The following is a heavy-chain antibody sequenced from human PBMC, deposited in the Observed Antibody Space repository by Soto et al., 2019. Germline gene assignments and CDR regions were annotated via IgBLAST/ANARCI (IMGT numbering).Heavy chain of an antibody. D-gene: IGHD1-26*01. CDR3: AKGGAIVAACTRVYLYNAMDV. CDR2: INPNTGDT. V-gene: IGHV1-2*02. Sequence: ASVKVSCKASGYTFTGYYVHWVRQAPGQGLEGIGWINPNTGDTYLAQRFQCRVTMNRDTSIGTAYMELRGLTSVDTAEYYCAKGGAIVAACTRVYLYNAMDVWGQGTTVTVSS. J-gene: IGHJ6*02. CDR1: GYTFTGYY.